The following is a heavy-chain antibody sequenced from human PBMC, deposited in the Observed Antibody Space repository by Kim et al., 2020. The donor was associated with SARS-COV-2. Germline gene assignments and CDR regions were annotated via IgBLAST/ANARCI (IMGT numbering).Heavy chain of an antibody. CDR2: GTT. V-gene: IGHV4-39*01. Sequence: GTTYYSPALKSRVTISVDTSKTQFALKLSSVTAADTAVYYCARLRWYIDYWGQGTLVTVSS. J-gene: IGHJ4*02. CDR3: ARLRWYIDY. D-gene: IGHD2-15*01.